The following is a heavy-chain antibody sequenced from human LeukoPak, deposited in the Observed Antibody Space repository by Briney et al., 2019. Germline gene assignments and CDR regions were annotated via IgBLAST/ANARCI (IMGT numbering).Heavy chain of an antibody. V-gene: IGHV4-59*01. CDR3: ARGPKDWSLGRADAFDI. D-gene: IGHD3/OR15-3a*01. CDR1: GGSISSYY. CDR2: IYYSGST. Sequence: PSETLSPTCTVSGGSISSYYWSWIRQPPGKGLEWIGYIYYSGSTNYNPSLKSRVTISVDTSKNQFSLKLSSVTAADTAVYYCARGPKDWSLGRADAFDIWGQGTMVTVSS. J-gene: IGHJ3*02.